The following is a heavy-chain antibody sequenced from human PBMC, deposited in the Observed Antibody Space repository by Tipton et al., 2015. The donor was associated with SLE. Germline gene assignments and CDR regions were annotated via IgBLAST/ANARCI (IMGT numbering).Heavy chain of an antibody. CDR1: GGSFTHDA. Sequence: QLVQSGAEVKKPGSSVKVSCKASGGSFTHDAVNWVRQAPGQGLEWMGAIIPIFGTRHSTQRFQGRVTVSANTSTSTAYMELTSLRNEDTAVYFCATGSRVGRYGMDVWGQGTAVTVSS. J-gene: IGHJ6*02. CDR2: IIPIFGTR. D-gene: IGHD3-10*01. V-gene: IGHV1-69*06. CDR3: ATGSRVGRYGMDV.